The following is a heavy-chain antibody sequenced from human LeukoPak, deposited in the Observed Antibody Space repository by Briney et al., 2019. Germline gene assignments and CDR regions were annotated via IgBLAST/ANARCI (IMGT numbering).Heavy chain of an antibody. CDR3: ARLDNYLFDY. CDR2: IYYSGST. Sequence: SETLSLTCTVSGGSISSYYWSWIRQPPGKGLEWIGYIYYSGSTNYNPSLKSRVTLSVDTSKNQFSLTLTSVTAADTAVYYCARLDNYLFDYWGQGSLVTVSP. V-gene: IGHV4-59*01. J-gene: IGHJ4*02. CDR1: GGSISSYY. D-gene: IGHD2/OR15-2a*01.